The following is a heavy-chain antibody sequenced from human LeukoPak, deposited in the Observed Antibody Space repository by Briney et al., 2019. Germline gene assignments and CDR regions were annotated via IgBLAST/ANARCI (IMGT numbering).Heavy chain of an antibody. Sequence: PGGPLRLSCVASGFTFSNYGMHWVRQAPGKGLVWVSLINSDGSNTNYADSVKGRFTISRDNVKNTLYLQMNSLRAEDTAVYYCASRIPSASSSFWGQGTLVTVSS. CDR1: GFTFSNYG. J-gene: IGHJ4*02. D-gene: IGHD3-22*01. V-gene: IGHV3-74*01. CDR3: ASRIPSASSSF. CDR2: INSDGSNT.